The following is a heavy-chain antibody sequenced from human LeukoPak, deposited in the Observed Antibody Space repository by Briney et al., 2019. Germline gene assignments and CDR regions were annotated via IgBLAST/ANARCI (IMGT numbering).Heavy chain of an antibody. Sequence: PGGSLRLSCTASGFTFGDYAMSWVRQAPGKGLEWVGFIRSKAYGGTTEYAASVKGRFTISRDDSKSIAYLQMNSLKTEDTAVYYCTRGGTMIVVVPTGYWGQGTLVTVSS. V-gene: IGHV3-49*04. CDR1: GFTFGDYA. J-gene: IGHJ4*02. CDR3: TRGGTMIVVVPTGY. CDR2: IRSKAYGGTT. D-gene: IGHD3-22*01.